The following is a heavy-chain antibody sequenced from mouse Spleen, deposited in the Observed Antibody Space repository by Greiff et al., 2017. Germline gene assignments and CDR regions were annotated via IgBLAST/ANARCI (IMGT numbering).Heavy chain of an antibody. CDR1: GFTFSSYY. J-gene: IGHJ2*01. V-gene: IGHV5-12-1*01. D-gene: IGHD2-14*01. Sequence: EVQLVESGGGLVKLGGSLKLSCAASGFTFSSYYMSWVRQTPEKRLEWVATISSGGGSTYYPDSVKGRFTISRDNAKNTLYLQMSSLNSEDTAVYYCAREENYRSNFDYWGKGTTPPASS. CDR3: AREENYRSNFDY. CDR2: ISSGGGST.